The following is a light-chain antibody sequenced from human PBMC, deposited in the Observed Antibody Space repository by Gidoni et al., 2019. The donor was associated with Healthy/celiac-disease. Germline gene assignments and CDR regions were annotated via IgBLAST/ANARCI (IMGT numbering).Light chain of an antibody. CDR3: QQYYSTPTWT. CDR1: QSVLYISNNKNY. Sequence: DIVMTQSPDSLAVSLGERATINCKSSQSVLYISNNKNYLAWYQQKPGQPPKLLIYWASTRESGVPDRFSGSGSGTDFTLTISSLQAEDVAVYYGQQYYSTPTWTFGQGTKVEIK. V-gene: IGKV4-1*01. J-gene: IGKJ1*01. CDR2: WAS.